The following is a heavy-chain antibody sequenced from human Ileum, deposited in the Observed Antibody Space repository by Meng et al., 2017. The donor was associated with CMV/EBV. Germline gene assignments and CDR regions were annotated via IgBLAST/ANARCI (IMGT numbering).Heavy chain of an antibody. Sequence: GESLKISCEASGLKFRNFAMTWFRQPPGRGLEWVSTISASAYFTYYADSVKGRFTISRDNFDSESILYLQMDNLRVDDTAVYYCAQDPQYWGQGTLVTVSS. V-gene: IGHV3-23*01. CDR3: AQDPQY. CDR2: ISASAYFT. CDR1: GLKFRNFA. J-gene: IGHJ4*02.